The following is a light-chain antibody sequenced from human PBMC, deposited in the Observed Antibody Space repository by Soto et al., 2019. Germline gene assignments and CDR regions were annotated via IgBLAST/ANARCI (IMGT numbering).Light chain of an antibody. V-gene: IGLV2-14*01. CDR2: EVS. J-gene: IGLJ2*01. Sequence: QSALTQPASVSGSPGQSITISRTGTSSDVGGYNYVSWYQQHPGKAPKLMIYEVSNRPSGVSNRFSGSKSGNTASLTISGLQAEDEADYYCSSYTSSSIFVVFGGGTKLTVL. CDR3: SSYTSSSIFVV. CDR1: SSDVGGYNY.